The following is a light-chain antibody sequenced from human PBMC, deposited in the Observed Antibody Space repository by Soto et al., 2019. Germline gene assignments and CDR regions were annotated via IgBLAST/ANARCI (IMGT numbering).Light chain of an antibody. CDR2: GND. V-gene: IGLV1-44*01. CDR3: AAWDDGLNGWL. J-gene: IGLJ3*02. Sequence: QSVLTQPPSASGTPGQRVTISCSGSNSNVGNNTVNWYQQFPGTSPRLLIDGNDKRPSGVPDRFSGSKSANSASLAISGLKSEDEADYYCAAWDDGLNGWLFGGGTQLTVL. CDR1: NSNVGNNT.